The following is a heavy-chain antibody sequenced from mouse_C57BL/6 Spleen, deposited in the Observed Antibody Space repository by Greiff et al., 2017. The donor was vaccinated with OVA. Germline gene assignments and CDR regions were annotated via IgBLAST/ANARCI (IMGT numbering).Heavy chain of an antibody. CDR1: GYSITSGYY. D-gene: IGHD1-1*01. J-gene: IGHJ2*01. Sequence: EVQVVESGPGLVKPSQSLSLTCSVTGYSITSGYYWNWIRQFPGNKLEWMGYISYDGSNNYNPSLKNRISITRDTSKNQFFLKLNSVTTEDTATYYCARGYYYGSHYFDYWGQGTTLTVSS. CDR3: ARGYYYGSHYFDY. CDR2: ISYDGSN. V-gene: IGHV3-6*01.